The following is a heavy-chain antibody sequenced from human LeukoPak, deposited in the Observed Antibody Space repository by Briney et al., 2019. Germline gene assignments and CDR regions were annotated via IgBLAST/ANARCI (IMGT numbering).Heavy chain of an antibody. CDR2: INHSGST. CDR1: GGSFSGYY. Sequence: SETLSLTCAVYGGSFSGYYWSWIRQPPGKGPEWIGEINHSGSTNYNPSLKSRVTISVDTSKNQFSLKLSSVTAADTAVYYCARTPGFDPWGQGTLVTVSS. D-gene: IGHD1-14*01. CDR3: ARTPGFDP. V-gene: IGHV4-34*01. J-gene: IGHJ5*02.